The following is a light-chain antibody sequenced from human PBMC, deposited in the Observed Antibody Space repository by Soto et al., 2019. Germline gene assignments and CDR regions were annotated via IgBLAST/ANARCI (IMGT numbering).Light chain of an antibody. CDR3: QPYNNWPLT. CDR1: QGINSN. V-gene: IGKV3-15*01. Sequence: IVMTQSPATLSVFPGESATLSCRASQGINSNLAWYQQKPGQAPRLLIYGASTRATGIPARFSGSGSVTEFTLTINSLQSEDFAVYYCQPYNNWPLTFGGGTKVEIK. CDR2: GAS. J-gene: IGKJ4*01.